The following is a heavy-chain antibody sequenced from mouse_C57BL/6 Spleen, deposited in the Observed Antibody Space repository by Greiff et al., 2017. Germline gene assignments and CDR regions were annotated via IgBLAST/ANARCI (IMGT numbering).Heavy chain of an antibody. D-gene: IGHD1-1*01. J-gene: IGHJ2*01. Sequence: VQLKESGPELVKPGASVKISCKASGYAFSSSWMNWVKQRPGKGLEWIGRIYPGDGDTNYNGKFKGKATLTADKSSSTAYMQLSSLTSEDSAVYFCARGDYYGSSYDYWGQGTTLTVSS. V-gene: IGHV1-82*01. CDR1: GYAFSSSW. CDR3: ARGDYYGSSYDY. CDR2: IYPGDGDT.